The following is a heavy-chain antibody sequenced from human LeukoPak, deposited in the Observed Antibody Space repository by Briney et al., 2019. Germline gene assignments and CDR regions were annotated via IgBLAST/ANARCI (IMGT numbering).Heavy chain of an antibody. CDR3: ARDPTTGDAFDI. CDR1: GYSISSGYY. V-gene: IGHV4-38-2*02. CDR2: LYHSGNS. D-gene: IGHD4-17*01. J-gene: IGHJ3*02. Sequence: SETLSLTCTVSGYSISSGYYWGWIRQPPGKGLEWIGSLYHSGNSYYNPSLKSRVTISVDTSKNQFSLKLSSVTAADTAVYYCARDPTTGDAFDIWGQGTMVTVSS.